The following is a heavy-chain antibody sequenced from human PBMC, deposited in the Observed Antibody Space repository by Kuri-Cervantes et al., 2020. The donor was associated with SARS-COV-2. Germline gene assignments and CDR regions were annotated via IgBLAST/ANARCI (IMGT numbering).Heavy chain of an antibody. J-gene: IGHJ3*02. V-gene: IGHV6-1*01. CDR1: GESVSSNSAA. D-gene: IGHD3-22*01. CDR2: TYYNSQWYT. CDR3: AREQISLIVLQSGTFAI. Sequence: SQTLSLTCAISGESVSSNSAAWDWIRQSPSRDLEWLGRTYYNSQWYTDYSPSVKSRIIIRSDTSKNHVSLKLNSVTPEDTAVYYCAREQISLIVLQSGTFAIWGQGTMVTVSS.